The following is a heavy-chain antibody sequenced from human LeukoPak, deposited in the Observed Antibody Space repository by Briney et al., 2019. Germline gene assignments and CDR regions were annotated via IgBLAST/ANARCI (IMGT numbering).Heavy chain of an antibody. CDR2: ISGSGGST. V-gene: IGHV3-23*01. CDR1: GFTFSTYS. D-gene: IGHD6-19*01. CDR3: TTTAVAGDY. J-gene: IGHJ4*02. Sequence: PGGSLRLSCAASGFTFSTYSMHWVRQAPGKGLEWVSAISGSGGSTYYADSVKGRFTISRDNSKNTLYLQMNSLKTEDTAVYYCTTTAVAGDYWGQGTLVTVSS.